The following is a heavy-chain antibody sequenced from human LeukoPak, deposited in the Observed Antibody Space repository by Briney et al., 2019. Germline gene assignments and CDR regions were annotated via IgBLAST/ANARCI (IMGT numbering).Heavy chain of an antibody. V-gene: IGHV3-30*07. CDR1: GFTFSSYA. J-gene: IGHJ4*02. CDR3: ARAVQGVTLDY. Sequence: PGRSLRLSCAASGFTFSSYAMHWVRQAPGKGLEWVAIIWFDGSKKYYADSVKGRFTISRDDSKNTLYVQMNSLRVEDTAVHYCARAVQGVTLDYWGQGTQVTVSS. CDR2: IWFDGSKK. D-gene: IGHD3-10*01.